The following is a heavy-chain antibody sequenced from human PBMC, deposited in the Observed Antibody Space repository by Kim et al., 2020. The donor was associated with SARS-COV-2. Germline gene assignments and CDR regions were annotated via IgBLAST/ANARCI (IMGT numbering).Heavy chain of an antibody. J-gene: IGHJ4*01. CDR2: IYYSGST. D-gene: IGHD6-19*01. Sequence: SETLSLTCTVSGGSISSSSYYWGWIRQPPGKGLEWIGSIYYSGSTYYNPSLKSRVTISVDTSKNQFSLKLSSVTAADTAVYYCARDFDIAEAGIFDYWG. CDR1: GGSISSSSYY. CDR3: ARDFDIAEAGIFDY. V-gene: IGHV4-39*07.